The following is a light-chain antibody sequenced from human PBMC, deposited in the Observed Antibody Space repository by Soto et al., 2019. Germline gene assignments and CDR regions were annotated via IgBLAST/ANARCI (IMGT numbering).Light chain of an antibody. J-gene: IGKJ1*01. V-gene: IGKV3-20*01. CDR1: QSVSSNY. CDR2: GAS. Sequence: EIVLTQSPGTLSLSPGERATLSCRASQSVSSNYLAWYQQKPGQAPRLLIYGASSRATGIPDRFSGSGSGTDFTLTIRRLEPEDFAVYYCQQYCSSPRTFGQGTKVEIK. CDR3: QQYCSSPRT.